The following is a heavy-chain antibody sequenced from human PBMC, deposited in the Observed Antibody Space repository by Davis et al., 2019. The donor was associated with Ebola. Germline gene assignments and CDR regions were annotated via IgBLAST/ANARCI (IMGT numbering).Heavy chain of an antibody. Sequence: AASVKVSCKASGGTSSSNAISWVRQAPGQGLEWMGGINPIFGTANYAQKFQGRVTITADESTSTAYMELSSLRSEDTAVYYCASTPSYSSNSYMDVWGKGTTVTVSS. CDR2: INPIFGTA. CDR3: ASTPSYSSNSYMDV. V-gene: IGHV1-69*13. J-gene: IGHJ6*03. D-gene: IGHD6-13*01. CDR1: GGTSSSNA.